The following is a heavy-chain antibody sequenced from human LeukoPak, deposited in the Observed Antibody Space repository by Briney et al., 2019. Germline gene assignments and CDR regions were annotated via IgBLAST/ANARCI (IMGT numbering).Heavy chain of an antibody. CDR2: ISGSGGST. D-gene: IGHD3-3*01. Sequence: PEGSLRLSCAASGFTFSSYAMSWVRQAPGKGLEWVSAISGSGGSTYYADSVKGRFTISRDNSKNTLYLQMNSLRAEDTAVYYCAKKSLYDFWSGTDYWGQGTLVTVSS. V-gene: IGHV3-23*01. J-gene: IGHJ4*02. CDR1: GFTFSSYA. CDR3: AKKSLYDFWSGTDY.